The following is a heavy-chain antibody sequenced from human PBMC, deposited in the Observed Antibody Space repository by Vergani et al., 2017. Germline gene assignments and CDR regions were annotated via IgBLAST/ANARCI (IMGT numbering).Heavy chain of an antibody. V-gene: IGHV3-30-3*01. J-gene: IGHJ6*03. Sequence: VQLVESGGGLVQPGRSLRLSCAASGFTFDDYAMHWVRQAPGKGLEWVAVISYDGSNKYYADSVKGRFTISRDNSKNTLYLQMNSLRAEDTAVYYCARENWNDVIYYYYYMDVWGKGP. CDR2: ISYDGSNK. CDR1: GFTFDDYA. CDR3: ARENWNDVIYYYYYMDV. D-gene: IGHD1-1*01.